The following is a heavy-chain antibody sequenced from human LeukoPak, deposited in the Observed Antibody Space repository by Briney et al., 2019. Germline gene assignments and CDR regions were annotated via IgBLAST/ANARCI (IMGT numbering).Heavy chain of an antibody. J-gene: IGHJ4*02. D-gene: IGHD3-10*01. CDR1: GFTFNNFG. CDR2: ISYDGSKK. CDR3: VKGRYTGSSFFDY. V-gene: IGHV3-30*18. Sequence: PGGSLRLSCAASGFTFNNFGMHWVRQAPGKGLEWVALISYDGSKKYYSESVEGRFTISRDNSKNTLSLQMNSLRPEDTAVYHCVKGRYTGSSFFDYWGQGTLVTVSS.